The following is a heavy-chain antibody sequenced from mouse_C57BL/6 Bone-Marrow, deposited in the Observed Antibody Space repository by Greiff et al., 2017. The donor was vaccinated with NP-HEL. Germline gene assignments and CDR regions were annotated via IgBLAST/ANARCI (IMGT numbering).Heavy chain of an antibody. D-gene: IGHD2-2*01. Sequence: EVKLMESGGDLAKPGGSLKLSCAASGFTFSSYGMSWVRQTPDKRLEWVATISSGGSYTYYPDSVKGRFTISRDNAKNTLYLQMSSLKSEDTAMYYCARQRGYGYDGDYWGQGTTLTVSS. CDR1: GFTFSSYG. V-gene: IGHV5-6*01. CDR2: ISSGGSYT. CDR3: ARQRGYGYDGDY. J-gene: IGHJ2*01.